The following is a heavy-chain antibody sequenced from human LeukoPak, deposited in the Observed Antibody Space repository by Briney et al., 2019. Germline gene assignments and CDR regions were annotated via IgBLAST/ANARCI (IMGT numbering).Heavy chain of an antibody. D-gene: IGHD3-3*01. CDR3: AKGWITIFGVVIGAFDI. CDR2: ISGSGGST. V-gene: IGHV3-23*01. CDR1: GFTVSSNY. Sequence: GGSLRLSCAASGFTVSSNYMSWVRQAPGKGLEWVSAISGSGGSTYYADSVNGRFTIARDNSKNKLYLKMNSLRAEDTAVYYCAKGWITIFGVVIGAFDIWGQGTMVTVSS. J-gene: IGHJ3*02.